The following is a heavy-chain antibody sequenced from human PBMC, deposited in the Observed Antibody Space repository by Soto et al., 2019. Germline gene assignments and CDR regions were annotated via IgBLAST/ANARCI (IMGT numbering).Heavy chain of an antibody. J-gene: IGHJ4*02. CDR1: GFTISNYG. CDR3: AKVERMTPYTHLR. CDR2: ISGRDAYT. V-gene: IGHV3-23*01. D-gene: IGHD1-1*01. Sequence: DVQVLESGGGLVQPGGSLRLSCEASGFTISNYGMAWVRQAPGKGLEWVSAISGRDAYTYYADSVKGRFTISRDNSKNTLYLQMSSLTDEDTALYYCAKVERMTPYTHLRWGQGTLVTVSS.